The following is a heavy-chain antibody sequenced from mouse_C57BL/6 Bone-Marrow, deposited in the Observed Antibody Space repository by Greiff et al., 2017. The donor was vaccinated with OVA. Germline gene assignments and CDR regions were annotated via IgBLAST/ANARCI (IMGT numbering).Heavy chain of an antibody. CDR2: ISSGGSYT. CDR1: GFTFSSYG. V-gene: IGHV5-6*01. CDR3: AGVTPDY. J-gene: IGHJ2*01. Sequence: EVKLVESGGDLVKPGGSLKLSCAASGFTFSSYGMSWVRQTPDKRLEWVATISSGGSYTYYPDSVKGRFTISRDNAKNTLYLQMSSLKSEDTAMYYCAGVTPDYWGQGTTLTVSS. D-gene: IGHD2-3*01.